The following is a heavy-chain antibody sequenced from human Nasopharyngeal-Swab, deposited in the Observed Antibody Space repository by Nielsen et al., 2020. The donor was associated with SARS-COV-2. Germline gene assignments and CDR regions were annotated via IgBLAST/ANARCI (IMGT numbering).Heavy chain of an antibody. Sequence: GESLKISCAASGFTFSSYWMSWVRQAPGKGLEWVANIKQDGGEKNYVDSVKGRFTISRDNAKNTLYLQMNSLRSEDTAVYKCAKDGIEEGGLSAGYGLDVWGQGTTVTVSS. CDR3: AKDGIEEGGLSAGYGLDV. CDR1: GFTFSSYW. D-gene: IGHD6-19*01. V-gene: IGHV3-7*01. CDR2: IKQDGGEK. J-gene: IGHJ6*02.